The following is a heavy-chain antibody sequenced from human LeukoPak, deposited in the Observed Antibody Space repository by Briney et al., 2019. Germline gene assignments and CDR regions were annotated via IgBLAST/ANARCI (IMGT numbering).Heavy chain of an antibody. J-gene: IGHJ4*02. V-gene: IGHV3-33*01. D-gene: IGHD1-1*01. Sequence: GRSLRLSCAASGFNFGIHGMHWVRQAPGKGLEWLAIIWHDGSNEYYEDSVKGRFTISRDNSKNTVYLQMDSLRAGDTAVYYCARNNWNSRTQRWFYFDYWGQGTLVTVSS. CDR3: ARNNWNSRTQRWFYFDY. CDR1: GFNFGIHG. CDR2: IWHDGSNE.